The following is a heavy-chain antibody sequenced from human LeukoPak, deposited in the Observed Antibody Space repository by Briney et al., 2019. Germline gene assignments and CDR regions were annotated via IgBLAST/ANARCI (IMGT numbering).Heavy chain of an antibody. Sequence: SVKVSCKASGGTFSSYAISWVRQAPGQGLEWMGGIIPIFGTANYAQKFQGRVTITADESTSTAYTELSSLRSEDTAVYYCATYRDGYSMFDYWGQGTLVTVSS. D-gene: IGHD5-24*01. J-gene: IGHJ4*02. V-gene: IGHV1-69*13. CDR1: GGTFSSYA. CDR2: IIPIFGTA. CDR3: ATYRDGYSMFDY.